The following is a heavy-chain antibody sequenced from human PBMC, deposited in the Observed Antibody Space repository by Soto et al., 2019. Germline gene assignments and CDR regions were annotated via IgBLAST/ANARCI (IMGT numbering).Heavy chain of an antibody. Sequence: EVQLLESGGGLVQPGGSLRLSCAASGFTFSSYAMSWVRQAPGKGLEWVSAISGSGGSTYYADSVKGRFTISRDNSKNTRYLQMNSLRAEDTAVYYCASRYNWQRMNYYYYGMDVWGQGTTVTVSS. V-gene: IGHV3-23*01. J-gene: IGHJ6*02. CDR2: ISGSGGST. CDR1: GFTFSSYA. CDR3: ASRYNWQRMNYYYYGMDV. D-gene: IGHD1-1*01.